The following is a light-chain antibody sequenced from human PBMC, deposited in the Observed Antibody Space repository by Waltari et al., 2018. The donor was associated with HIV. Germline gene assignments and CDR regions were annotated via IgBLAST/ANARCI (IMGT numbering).Light chain of an antibody. V-gene: IGLV1-44*01. J-gene: IGLJ1*01. Sequence: QSVLAQPPSASGTPGQRVTVSCSGSTSNHGGTTVSWYQQLPGTAPKLLIYSNNERPSGVPDRLSGSTSGTSASLVISGLQSEDEADYYCAAWDDSLKGGAFGTGTKVTVL. CDR1: TSNHGGTT. CDR2: SNN. CDR3: AAWDDSLKGGA.